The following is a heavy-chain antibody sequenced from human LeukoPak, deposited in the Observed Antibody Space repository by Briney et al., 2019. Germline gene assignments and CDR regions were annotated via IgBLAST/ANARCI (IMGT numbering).Heavy chain of an antibody. CDR3: GRDAPYIVRGVILYYMDV. CDR2: IYSNGST. D-gene: IGHD3-10*01. V-gene: IGHV4-4*07. Sequence: AETLSLICTVSDGYHRIHYWRWIRQPAGKGVEWIGHIYSNGSTNYNPSLKSRVTISLEKSKTQFSLKLTSVTAADTAVFYCGRDAPYIVRGVILYYMDVWGKGTTVSVFS. CDR1: DGYHRIHY. J-gene: IGHJ6*03.